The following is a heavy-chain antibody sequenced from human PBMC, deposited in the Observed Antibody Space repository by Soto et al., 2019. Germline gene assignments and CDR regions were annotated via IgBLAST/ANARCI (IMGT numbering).Heavy chain of an antibody. J-gene: IGHJ6*02. CDR2: IWYDGSNK. CDR3: ARSLEYSSSWSPGYYYYGMDV. D-gene: IGHD6-13*01. CDR1: GFTFSSYG. Sequence: GGSLRLSCAASGFTFSSYGMHWVRQAPGKGLEWVAVIWYDGSNKYYADSVKGRFTISRDNSKNTLYLQMNSLRAEDTAVYYCARSLEYSSSWSPGYYYYGMDVWGQGTTVTVSS. V-gene: IGHV3-33*01.